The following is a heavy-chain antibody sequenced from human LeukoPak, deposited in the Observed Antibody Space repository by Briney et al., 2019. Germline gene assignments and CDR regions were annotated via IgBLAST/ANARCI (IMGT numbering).Heavy chain of an antibody. Sequence: GGSLRLSCAASGFTFSSYGMHWVRQAPGKGLEWVAVISYDGSNKYYADSVKGRFTISRDNSKNTLYLQMNSLRAEDTAVYYCAKDKTTVTTDYFDYWGQGTLSPSPQ. CDR1: GFTFSSYG. CDR3: AKDKTTVTTDYFDY. V-gene: IGHV3-30*18. J-gene: IGHJ4*02. CDR2: ISYDGSNK. D-gene: IGHD4-17*01.